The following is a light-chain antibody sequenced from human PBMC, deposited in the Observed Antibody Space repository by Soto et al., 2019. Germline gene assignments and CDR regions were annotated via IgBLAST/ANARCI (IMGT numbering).Light chain of an antibody. CDR2: KAS. J-gene: IGKJ5*01. CDR3: QQYNTYPLT. V-gene: IGKV1-5*03. CDR1: QSICTW. Sequence: DIQMTQSPSTLSASVGDRVTITCRARQSICTWLAWYQHKPGKAPKLLIYKASNFEDGVPSRFSGSGSGTEFTITISSLQPDDFATYYCQQYNTYPLTFGGGTRLEIK.